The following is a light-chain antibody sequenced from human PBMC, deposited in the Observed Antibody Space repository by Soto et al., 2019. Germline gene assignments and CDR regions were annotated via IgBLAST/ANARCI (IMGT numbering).Light chain of an antibody. CDR2: GAL. CDR3: QQYGSSPLT. Sequence: EIVLTQSPGTLSLSPGERATLSCRASQSVSSSYLAWYQQKPGQAPRLLIYGALSRATGIPDRFSGSGSGTDFTLTISRLEREDFAVYYCQQYGSSPLTFGGGTKVEIK. CDR1: QSVSSSY. J-gene: IGKJ4*01. V-gene: IGKV3-20*01.